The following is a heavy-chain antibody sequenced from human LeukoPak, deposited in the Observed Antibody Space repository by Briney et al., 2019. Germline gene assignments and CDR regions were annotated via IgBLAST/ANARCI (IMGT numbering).Heavy chain of an antibody. D-gene: IGHD3-9*01. V-gene: IGHV3-30*18. CDR2: ISYDGSNK. Sequence: GRSLGLSCAASGFTFSSYGMHWVRQAPGKGLEWVAVISYDGSNKYYADSVKGRFTISRDNSKNTLYLQMNSLRAEDTAVYYCAKDHLDYDILTGLDYWGQGTLVTVSS. CDR1: GFTFSSYG. J-gene: IGHJ4*02. CDR3: AKDHLDYDILTGLDY.